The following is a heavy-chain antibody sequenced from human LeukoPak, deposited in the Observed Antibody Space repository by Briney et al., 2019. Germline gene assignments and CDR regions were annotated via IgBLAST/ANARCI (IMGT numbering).Heavy chain of an antibody. CDR1: GYTFTSYG. CDR2: ISAYNGNT. CDR3: ARPQDTAMSHLYGMDV. Sequence: ASVKVSCKASGYTFTSYGISWVRQAPGQGLEWMGWISAYNGNTNYAQKLQGRVTMTTDTSTSTAYMELRSLRSDDTAVYYCARPQDTAMSHLYGMDVWGQGTTVTVSS. V-gene: IGHV1-18*01. J-gene: IGHJ6*02. D-gene: IGHD5-18*01.